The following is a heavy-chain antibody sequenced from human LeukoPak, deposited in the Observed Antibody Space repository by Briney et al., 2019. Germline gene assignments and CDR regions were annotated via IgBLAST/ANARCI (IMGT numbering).Heavy chain of an antibody. D-gene: IGHD3-10*01. V-gene: IGHV4-59*12. CDR3: ARVRSMVRGVIIILFDY. CDR2: IYYSGST. Sequence: SETLSLTCTVSGGSISSYYWSWIRQPPGKGLEWIGYIYYSGSTNYNPSLKSRVTISVDTSKNQFSLKLSSVTAADTAVYYCARVRSMVRGVIIILFDYWGQGTLVTVSS. CDR1: GGSISSYY. J-gene: IGHJ4*02.